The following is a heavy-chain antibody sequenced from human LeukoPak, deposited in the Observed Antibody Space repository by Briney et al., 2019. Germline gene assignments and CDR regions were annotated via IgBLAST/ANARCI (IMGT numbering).Heavy chain of an antibody. V-gene: IGHV3-74*01. CDR2: INSDGSST. J-gene: IGHJ3*01. D-gene: IGHD1-1*01. CDR3: VRYGRRANDQPFDV. CDR1: GFTFSSYG. Sequence: GGSLRLSCAASGFTFSSYGMSWVRQAPGKGLEWVSRINSDGSSTSYADSVKGRFTISRDNAKNTLYLQMNSLRAEDTAVYYCVRYGRRANDQPFDVWGQGTMVTVSS.